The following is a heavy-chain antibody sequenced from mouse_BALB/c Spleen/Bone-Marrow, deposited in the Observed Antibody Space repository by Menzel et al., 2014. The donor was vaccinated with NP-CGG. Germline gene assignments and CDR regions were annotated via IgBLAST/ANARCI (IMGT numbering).Heavy chain of an antibody. V-gene: IGHV1-7*01. CDR1: GYTLTSYW. CDR2: INPSSGYT. J-gene: IGHJ4*01. CDR3: ARGYYVMDY. Sequence: QVQLQQSGAELAKPGASVKMSCKASGYTLTSYWMHWVKQRPGQGLEWIGYINPSSGYTEFNQRFKDKATLTADRSSSTAYMQLSSLTSEDSAVYYCARGYYVMDYWGQGTSVTASS.